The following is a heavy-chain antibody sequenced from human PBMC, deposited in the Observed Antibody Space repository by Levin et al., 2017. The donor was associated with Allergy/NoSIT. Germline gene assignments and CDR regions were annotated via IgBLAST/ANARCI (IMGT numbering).Heavy chain of an antibody. CDR3: AKESTQVWSREFDC. CDR1: GFTLSSYG. V-gene: IGHV3-30*18. J-gene: IGHJ4*02. Sequence: GGSLRLSCEASGFTLSSYGMHWVRQAPGKGLEWVAVISFDGSNKYYADSVKGRFTISRDNSKNTLYLQMNSLRAEDTAVYYCAKESTQVWSREFDCWGQGTLVTVAS. D-gene: IGHD5-18*01. CDR2: ISFDGSNK.